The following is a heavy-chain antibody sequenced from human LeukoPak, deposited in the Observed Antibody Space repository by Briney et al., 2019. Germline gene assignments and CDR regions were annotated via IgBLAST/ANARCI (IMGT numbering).Heavy chain of an antibody. CDR1: GFTFSNAW. Sequence: GGSLRLSCAASGFTFSNAWMSWVRQASGKGLEWVGRIRSKANSYATAYAASVKGRFTISRDDSKNTAYLQMNSLKTEDTAVYYCTRRDYYDSSGYSDYWGQGTLVTVSS. CDR3: TRRDYYDSSGYSDY. CDR2: IRSKANSYAT. D-gene: IGHD3-22*01. J-gene: IGHJ4*02. V-gene: IGHV3-73*01.